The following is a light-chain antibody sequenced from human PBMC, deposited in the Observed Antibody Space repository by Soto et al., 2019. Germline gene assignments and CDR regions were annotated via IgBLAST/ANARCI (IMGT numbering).Light chain of an antibody. Sequence: QAVVTQPRSVSGSPGQSVTISCTGTSSDVGGYNYVSWYQQHPGKAPKLMIYDVSKRPSGVPDRFSGSKSGNTASLTISGLQAEDEADYSCCSYAGSYTLLFGGGTKLTVL. J-gene: IGLJ2*01. CDR1: SSDVGGYNY. CDR3: CSYAGSYTLL. V-gene: IGLV2-11*01. CDR2: DVS.